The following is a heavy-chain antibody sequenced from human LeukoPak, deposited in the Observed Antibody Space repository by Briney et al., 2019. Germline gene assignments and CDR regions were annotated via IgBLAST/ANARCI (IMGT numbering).Heavy chain of an antibody. CDR1: GFSFGSGGVG. D-gene: IGHD2-15*01. Sequence: SGPTLVNPTQTLTLTCTFSGFSFGSGGVGVGWIRQPPGGALEWLGVIYENDEKLYSSSLQNRLSITKDTSRNRVVLTIANMDPVDTATYYCAHRHRGVASDIWGQGTMVTVSS. V-gene: IGHV2-5*01. J-gene: IGHJ3*02. CDR3: AHRHRGVASDI. CDR2: IYENDEK.